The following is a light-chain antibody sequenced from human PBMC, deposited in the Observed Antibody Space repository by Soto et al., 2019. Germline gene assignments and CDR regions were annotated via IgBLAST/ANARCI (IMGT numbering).Light chain of an antibody. CDR2: SNN. CDR1: SSNIGSNT. V-gene: IGLV1-44*01. CDR3: AAWDDSLNGRWV. J-gene: IGLJ3*02. Sequence: QSVLTQPPSASGTPGQRVTISCSGSSSNIGSNTVNWYQQLPGTAPKLLIYSNNQRPSWVPDRFSGSKSGTSASLAISGLQSEDEADYYCAAWDDSLNGRWVFGGGTKVTVL.